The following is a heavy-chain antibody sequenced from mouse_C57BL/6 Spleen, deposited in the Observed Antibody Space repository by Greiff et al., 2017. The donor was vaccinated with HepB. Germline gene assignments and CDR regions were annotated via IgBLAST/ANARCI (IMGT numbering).Heavy chain of an antibody. Sequence: QVHVKQSGAELVKPGASVKLSCKASGYTFTEYTIHWVKQRSGQGLEWIGWFYPGSGSIKYNEKFKDKATLTADKSSSTVYMELSRLTSEDSAVYFCARPPTYDYDGDSFAYWGQGTLVTVSA. CDR2: FYPGSGSI. V-gene: IGHV1-62-2*01. J-gene: IGHJ3*01. CDR1: GYTFTEYT. CDR3: ARPPTYDYDGDSFAY. D-gene: IGHD2-4*01.